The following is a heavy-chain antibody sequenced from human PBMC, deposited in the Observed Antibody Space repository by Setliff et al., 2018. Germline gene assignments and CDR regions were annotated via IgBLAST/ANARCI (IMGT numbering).Heavy chain of an antibody. Sequence: KPSETLSLTCAVSANTLSTSYYWGWVRQPPGKGLEWIGDIYKGGSTYYNPSLRSRVSMSLDTSKRQVSLNLNSVTAADTGVYYCARYIPSAGCFDPWGQGALVTVSS. J-gene: IGHJ5*02. CDR2: IYKGGST. CDR3: ARYIPSAGCFDP. V-gene: IGHV4-38-2*01. D-gene: IGHD2-21*01. CDR1: ANTLSTSYY.